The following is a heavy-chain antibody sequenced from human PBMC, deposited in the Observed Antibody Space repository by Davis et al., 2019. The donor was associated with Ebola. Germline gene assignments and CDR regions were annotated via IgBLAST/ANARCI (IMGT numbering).Heavy chain of an antibody. V-gene: IGHV3-23*01. Sequence: PGGSLRLSCAASGFTFSSYAMSWVRQAPGKGLEWVSAISGSGGSTYYADSVKGRFTISRDNSKNTLYLQMNSLRAEDTAVYYCARAHEVYGGSSGYYYYWGQGTLVTVSS. CDR1: GFTFSSYA. D-gene: IGHD3-22*01. J-gene: IGHJ4*02. CDR2: ISGSGGST. CDR3: ARAHEVYGGSSGYYYY.